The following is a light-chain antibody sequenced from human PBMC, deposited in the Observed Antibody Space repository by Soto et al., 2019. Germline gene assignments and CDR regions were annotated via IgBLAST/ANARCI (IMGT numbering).Light chain of an antibody. CDR3: CSNPGSGTFG. CDR2: GNT. J-gene: IGLJ2*01. CDR1: STNIGAGYG. Sequence: QSVLTQPPSVSGAPGQRVSISCTGSSTNIGAGYGVHWYQQRPGTAPKILIVGNTIRPSGVPDRFSASTSGTSASLAITELQADDEGDYYCCSNPGSGTFGFGGGTQLTVL. V-gene: IGLV1-40*01.